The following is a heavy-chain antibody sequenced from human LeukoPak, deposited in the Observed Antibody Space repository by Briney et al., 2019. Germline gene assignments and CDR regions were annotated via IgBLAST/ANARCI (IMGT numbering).Heavy chain of an antibody. CDR2: ISSSSSTI. J-gene: IGHJ4*02. Sequence: GGSLRLSCAASGFTFSSYSMNWVRQAPGKGLEWVSYISSSSSTIYYADSVKGRFTISRDNSKNTLYPQMNSLRAEDTAVYYCARDLGIAAAGTGDYWGQGTLVTVSS. CDR1: GFTFSSYS. D-gene: IGHD6-13*01. V-gene: IGHV3-48*01. CDR3: ARDLGIAAAGTGDY.